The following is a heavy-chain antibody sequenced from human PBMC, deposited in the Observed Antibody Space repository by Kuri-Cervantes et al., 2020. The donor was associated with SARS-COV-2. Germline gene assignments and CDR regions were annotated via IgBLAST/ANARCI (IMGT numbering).Heavy chain of an antibody. V-gene: IGHV3-30*02. Sequence: GGSLRLSCAASGFTFSSYGMHWVRQAPGKGLEWVAFIRYDGSNKYYADSVKGQFTISRDNSKNTLYLQMNSLRAEDTAVYYCARVHKAGATYYYYYMDVWGKGTTVTVSS. J-gene: IGHJ6*03. D-gene: IGHD1-26*01. CDR2: IRYDGSNK. CDR1: GFTFSSYG. CDR3: ARVHKAGATYYYYYMDV.